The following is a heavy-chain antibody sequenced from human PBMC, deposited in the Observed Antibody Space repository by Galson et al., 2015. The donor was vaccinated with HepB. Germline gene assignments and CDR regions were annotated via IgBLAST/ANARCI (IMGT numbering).Heavy chain of an antibody. J-gene: IGHJ4*02. V-gene: IGHV3-9*01. CDR2: ISWNSGSI. CDR3: AKEPGGGWLYYFDY. CDR1: GFTFDDYA. D-gene: IGHD6-19*01. Sequence: SLRLSCAASGFTFDDYAMHWVRQAPGKGLEWVSGISWNSGSIGYADSVKGRFTIFRDNAKNSLYLQMNSLRAEDTALYYCAKEPGGGWLYYFDYWGQGTLVTVSS.